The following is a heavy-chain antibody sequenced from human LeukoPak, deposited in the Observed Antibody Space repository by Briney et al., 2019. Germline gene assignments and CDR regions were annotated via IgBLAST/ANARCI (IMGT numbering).Heavy chain of an antibody. CDR2: IRQDGSDQ. J-gene: IGHJ6*03. Sequence: GGSLRLSCVAPGFTFSSYWMTWVRQAPGKGLEWVANIRQDGSDQYYVDSVKGRFTISRDNSKNTLYLQMNSLRAEDTAVYYCAKIPSTTGTTWSNYYYMDVWGKGTTVTISS. CDR3: AKIPSTTGTTWSNYYYMDV. D-gene: IGHD1-1*01. CDR1: GFTFSSYW. V-gene: IGHV3-7*01.